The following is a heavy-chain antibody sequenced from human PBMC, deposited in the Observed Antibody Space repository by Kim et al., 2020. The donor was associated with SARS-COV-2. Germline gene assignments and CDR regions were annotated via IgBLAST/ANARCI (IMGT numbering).Heavy chain of an antibody. CDR1: GYSFTSYW. Sequence: GESLKISCKGSGYSFTSYWISWVRQMPGKGLEWMGRIDPSDSYTNYSPSFQGHVTISADKSISTAYLQWSSLKASDTAMYYCARHSHHLVVQAADFDYWGQGTLVTVSS. CDR2: IDPSDSYT. J-gene: IGHJ4*02. CDR3: ARHSHHLVVQAADFDY. D-gene: IGHD2-2*01. V-gene: IGHV5-10-1*01.